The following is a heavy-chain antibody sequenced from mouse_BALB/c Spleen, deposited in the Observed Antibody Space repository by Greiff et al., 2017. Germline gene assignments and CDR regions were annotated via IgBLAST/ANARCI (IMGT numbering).Heavy chain of an antibody. D-gene: IGHD1-1*01. CDR3: TREDGSSSSWFAY. J-gene: IGHJ3*01. Sequence: QVQLQQPGAELARPGASVKLSCKASGYTFTSYWINWVKQRPGQGLEWIGNIYPSDSYTNYNQKFKDKATLTVDKSSSTAYMQLSSPTSEDSAVYYCTREDGSSSSWFAYWGQGTLVTVSA. V-gene: IGHV1-69*02. CDR2: IYPSDSYT. CDR1: GYTFTSYW.